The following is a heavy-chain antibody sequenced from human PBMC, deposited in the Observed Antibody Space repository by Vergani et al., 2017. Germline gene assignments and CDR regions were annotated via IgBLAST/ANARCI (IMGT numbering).Heavy chain of an antibody. CDR1: GYTFTSYG. Sequence: QVQLVQSGAEVKKPGASVKVSCKASGYTFTSYGISWVRQAPGQGLEWMGWISAYNGNTNYAQKLQGRVTMTTDTSTSTAYMELRSLRSDDTAVYYCADTGYSSGWYAQYYYYYGMDVWGQGTTVTVSS. D-gene: IGHD6-19*01. CDR2: ISAYNGNT. J-gene: IGHJ6*02. V-gene: IGHV1-18*01. CDR3: ADTGYSSGWYAQYYYYYGMDV.